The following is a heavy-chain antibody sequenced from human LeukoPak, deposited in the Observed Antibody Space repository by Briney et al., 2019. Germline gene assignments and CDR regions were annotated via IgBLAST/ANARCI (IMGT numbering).Heavy chain of an antibody. J-gene: IGHJ4*02. Sequence: SQTLSLTCTVSGGSISSGDYYWSWIRQPPGKGLEWIGYIYYSGSTYYNPSLKSRVTISVDTSKNQFSLKLSSVTAADTAVYYCARVGSPTNYYDSSGYYQYFDYWGQGILVTVSS. CDR1: GGSISSGDYY. V-gene: IGHV4-30-4*08. CDR3: ARVGSPTNYYDSSGYYQYFDY. CDR2: IYYSGST. D-gene: IGHD3-22*01.